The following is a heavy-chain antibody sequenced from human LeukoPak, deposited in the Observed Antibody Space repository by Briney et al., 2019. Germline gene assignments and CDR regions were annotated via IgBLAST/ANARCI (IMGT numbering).Heavy chain of an antibody. V-gene: IGHV3-7*01. CDR2: IKQDGSEK. CDR1: GFTFSSYW. CDR3: ARVSYYYDSSGAFDI. D-gene: IGHD3-22*01. Sequence: PGGSLRLSCAASGFTFSSYWMSWVRQAPGKGLEWVANIKQDGSEKYYVDSVKGRFTISRDNAKNSLYLQMNSLRAEDTAVYYCARVSYYYDSSGAFDIWGQGTMVTVSS. J-gene: IGHJ3*02.